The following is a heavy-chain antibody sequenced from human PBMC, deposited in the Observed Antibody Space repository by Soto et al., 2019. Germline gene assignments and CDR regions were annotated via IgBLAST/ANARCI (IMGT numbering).Heavy chain of an antibody. CDR2: IYYSGST. V-gene: IGHV4-39*01. Sequence: SETLSLTCTVSGGSISSSSYYWGWIRQPPGKGLEWIGSIYYSGSTYYNPSLKSRVTISVDTSKNQFSLKLSSVTAADTAVYYCARLSRIMVVAATSGLDPWGQGTLVTVSS. D-gene: IGHD2-15*01. CDR3: ARLSRIMVVAATSGLDP. CDR1: GGSISSSSYY. J-gene: IGHJ5*02.